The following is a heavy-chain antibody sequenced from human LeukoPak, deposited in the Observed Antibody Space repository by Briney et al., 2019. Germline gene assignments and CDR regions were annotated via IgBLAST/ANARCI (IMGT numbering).Heavy chain of an antibody. CDR3: AREGAVLYYFDY. V-gene: IGHV4-34*01. J-gene: IGHJ4*02. Sequence: SETLSLTCAVYGGSFSGYYWSWIRQPPGEGLEWIGEINHSGSTNYNPSLKSRVTISVDTSKNQFSLKLSSVTAADTAVYYCAREGAVLYYFDYWGQGTLVTVSS. CDR1: GGSFSGYY. CDR2: INHSGST. D-gene: IGHD1-26*01.